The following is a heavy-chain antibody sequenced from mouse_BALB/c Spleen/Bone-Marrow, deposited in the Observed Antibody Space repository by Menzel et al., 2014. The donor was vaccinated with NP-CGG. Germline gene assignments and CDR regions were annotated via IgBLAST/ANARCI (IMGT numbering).Heavy chain of an antibody. D-gene: IGHD4-1*02. V-gene: IGHV1-4*01. CDR3: SRSTFAHVMDS. CDR1: GYTFTSYT. CDR2: ITPNSDHT. Sequence: VQLQPSGAELARPGASVKMSCKASGYTFTSYTMHWVKQRPGQGLEWIGYITPNSDHTNYNQKFKDRATLTADKSSSTAYMQLSSLTSEDSAIYYCSRSTFAHVMDSWGQGTSVTVSS. J-gene: IGHJ4*01.